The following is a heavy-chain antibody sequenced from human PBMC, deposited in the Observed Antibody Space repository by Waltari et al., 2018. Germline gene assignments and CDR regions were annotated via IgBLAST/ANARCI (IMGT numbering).Heavy chain of an antibody. CDR2: IYYSGST. CDR1: GGSISSSSYY. D-gene: IGHD6-19*01. J-gene: IGHJ4*02. Sequence: QLQLQESGPGLVKPSETLSLTCTVSGGSISSSSYYWGWIRQPPGKGLEWIGSIYYSGSTYYNPSLKSRVTISVDTSKNQFSLKLSSVTAADTAVYYCARREQWLVHGFDYWGQGTLVTVSS. CDR3: ARREQWLVHGFDY. V-gene: IGHV4-39*01.